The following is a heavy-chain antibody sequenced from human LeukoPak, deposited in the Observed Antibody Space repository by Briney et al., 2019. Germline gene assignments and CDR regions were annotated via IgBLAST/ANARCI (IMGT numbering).Heavy chain of an antibody. J-gene: IGHJ5*02. CDR3: ARDYGSGSYYSWFDP. V-gene: IGHV4-59*01. CDR2: IYYSGST. Sequence: KPSETLSLTCTVSGGSISSYNWRWIRQPPGKGLEWIGYIYYSGSTNYNPSLKSRVTISVDTSKNQFSLKLSSVTAADTAVYYCARDYGSGSYYSWFDPWGQGTLVTVSS. D-gene: IGHD3-10*01. CDR1: GGSISSYN.